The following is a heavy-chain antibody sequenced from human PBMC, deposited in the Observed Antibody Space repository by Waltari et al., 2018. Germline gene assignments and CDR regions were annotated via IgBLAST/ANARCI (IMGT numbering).Heavy chain of an antibody. CDR2: FDPEDGET. Sequence: QVQLVQSGAAVKKPGASVKVSCKVSGYTLTDLSMPWLRQAPGKGLEWMGGFDPEDGETIYAQKFQGRVTMTEDTSTDTAYMELSSLRSEDTAVYYCATLSGYYTTGDYWGQGTLVTVSS. V-gene: IGHV1-24*01. J-gene: IGHJ4*02. CDR1: GYTLTDLS. CDR3: ATLSGYYTTGDY. D-gene: IGHD3-22*01.